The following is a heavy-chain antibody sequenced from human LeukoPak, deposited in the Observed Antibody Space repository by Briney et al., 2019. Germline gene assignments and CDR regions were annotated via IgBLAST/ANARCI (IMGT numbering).Heavy chain of an antibody. CDR2: IYYSGST. D-gene: IGHD6-13*01. CDR3: AGSIAAAAVP. Sequence: SETLSLTCTVSGGSISSSSYYWGWIRQPPGKGLEWIGSIYYSGSTYYNPSLKSRVTISVDTSKNQFSLKLSSVTAADTAVYYCAGSIAAAAVPWGQGTLVTVSS. J-gene: IGHJ5*02. CDR1: GGSISSSSYY. V-gene: IGHV4-39*01.